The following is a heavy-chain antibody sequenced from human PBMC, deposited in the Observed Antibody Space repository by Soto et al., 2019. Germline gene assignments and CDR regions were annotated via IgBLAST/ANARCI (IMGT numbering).Heavy chain of an antibody. CDR3: ARAYVVVVTTDAFDI. D-gene: IGHD3-22*01. J-gene: IGHJ3*02. CDR2: IWYDGSNK. V-gene: IGHV3-33*01. CDR1: GFTFSSYG. Sequence: QVQLVESGGGVVQPGRSLRLSCAASGFTFSSYGMHWVRQAPGKGLEWVAVIWYDGSNKYYADSVKGRFTISRDNSKNTLYLQMNSLRAEDTAVYYCARAYVVVVTTDAFDIWGQGTMVTVSS.